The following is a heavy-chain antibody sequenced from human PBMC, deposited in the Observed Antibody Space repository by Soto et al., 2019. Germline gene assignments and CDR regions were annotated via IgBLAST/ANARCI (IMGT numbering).Heavy chain of an antibody. CDR1: GFTSSDYA. CDR2: IRSKAYGVTT. V-gene: IGHV3-49*03. CDR3: AKYTYTSRYSFFGREV. J-gene: IGHJ6*01. D-gene: IGHD6-13*01. Sequence: PGGSLRLSCTTSGFTSSDYAISWFRQAPGKGLEWVGVIRSKAYGVTTDYAASVKGRFAISRDDSKSTAYLQMNSVTTEDTAVYFCAKYTYTSRYSFFGREVWGHGNTFTVSS.